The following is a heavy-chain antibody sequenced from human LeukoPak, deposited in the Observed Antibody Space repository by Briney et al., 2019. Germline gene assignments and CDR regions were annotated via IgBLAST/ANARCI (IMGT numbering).Heavy chain of an antibody. D-gene: IGHD6-19*01. V-gene: IGHV4-59*01. CDR3: ARESGSGWLDY. J-gene: IGHJ4*02. CDR1: GGSISSYY. Sequence: SETLSLTCTVSGGSISSYYWSWIRQPPGKGLEWIGYIYYSGSTNYNPSLKSRVTISVDTSKNQLSLKLSSVTAADTAVYYCARESGSGWLDYWGQGTPVTVSS. CDR2: IYYSGST.